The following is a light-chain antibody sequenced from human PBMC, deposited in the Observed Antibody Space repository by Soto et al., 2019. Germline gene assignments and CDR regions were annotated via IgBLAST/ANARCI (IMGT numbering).Light chain of an antibody. CDR1: QNINFY. CDR2: AAS. Sequence: DIQMAQSPSSLSASIGDKITITCRASQNINFYLNWYQHKPGKAPKVLIYAASSLQSEVPSRFNGIGFGTDFTLTISSLQPEDFATYYCQQSSSTPRTFGQGTKLEIK. V-gene: IGKV1-39*01. CDR3: QQSSSTPRT. J-gene: IGKJ2*01.